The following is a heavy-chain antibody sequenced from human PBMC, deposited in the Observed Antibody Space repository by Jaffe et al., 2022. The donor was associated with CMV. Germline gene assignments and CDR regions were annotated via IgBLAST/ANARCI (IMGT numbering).Heavy chain of an antibody. CDR2: IYSGGST. V-gene: IGHV3-66*01. CDR1: GFTVSSNY. Sequence: EVQLVESGGGLVQPGGSLRLSCAASGFTVSSNYMSWVRQAPGKGLEWVSVIYSGGSTYYADSVKGRFTISRDNSKNTLYLQMNSLRAEDTAVYYCARDLGEQQLVGGFDPWGQGTLVTVSS. J-gene: IGHJ5*02. D-gene: IGHD6-13*01. CDR3: ARDLGEQQLVGGFDP.